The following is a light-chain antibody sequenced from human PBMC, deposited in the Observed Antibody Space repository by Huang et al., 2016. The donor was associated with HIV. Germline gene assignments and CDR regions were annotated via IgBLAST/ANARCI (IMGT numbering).Light chain of an antibody. CDR2: DAS. Sequence: DIQMTQSPSSLSASVGDRVTITCQASQDISNDLNWYQQQPGKAPKLLIYDASNLETGVPSRFSGSGSGTDFTFTISSLQPEDIATYYCQQYDNLPRYTFGQGTKLEIK. CDR3: QQYDNLPRYT. V-gene: IGKV1-33*01. J-gene: IGKJ2*01. CDR1: QDISND.